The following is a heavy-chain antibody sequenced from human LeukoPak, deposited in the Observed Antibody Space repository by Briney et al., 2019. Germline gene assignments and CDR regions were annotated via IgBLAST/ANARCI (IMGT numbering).Heavy chain of an antibody. CDR1: GFPFSSYW. CDR3: AIHLILRGFDY. CDR2: IKQDGSKK. D-gene: IGHD2-21*02. Sequence: GGSLRLSCVASGFPFSSYWMTWVRQAPGKGLEWVANIKQDGSKKSYVDSVKGRFTISRDNAKNSLYLQMNSLRAEDTAVYYCAIHLILRGFDYWGQGTLVTVSS. J-gene: IGHJ4*02. V-gene: IGHV3-7*01.